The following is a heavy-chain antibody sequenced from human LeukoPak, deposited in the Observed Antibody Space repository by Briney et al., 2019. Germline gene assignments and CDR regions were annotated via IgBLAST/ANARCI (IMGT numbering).Heavy chain of an antibody. V-gene: IGHV3-21*01. J-gene: IGHJ5*02. CDR3: ARDPYSSSWTKGWFDP. CDR2: ISSSSSYT. CDR1: GFTFSSYS. D-gene: IGHD6-13*01. Sequence: GGSLRLSCAASGFTFSSYSMNWVRQAPGKGLEWVSSISSSSSYTYYADSVKGRFTISRDNAKNSLYLQMNSLRAEDTAVYYCARDPYSSSWTKGWFDPWGQGTLVTVSS.